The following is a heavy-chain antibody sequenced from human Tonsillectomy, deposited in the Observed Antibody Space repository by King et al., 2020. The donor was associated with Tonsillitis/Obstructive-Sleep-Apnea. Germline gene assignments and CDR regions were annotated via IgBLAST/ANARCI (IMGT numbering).Heavy chain of an antibody. J-gene: IGHJ3*02. Sequence: VQLVESGGGLVQPGGSLRLSCAASGFTFSSYSMNWVRQAPGKGLEWVSYISSSSSPIYYANSVKGRFTISKDNAKNSLYLQMNSLRDEDTAVYYCARSETGDSGGRPDIWGQGTMVTVSS. V-gene: IGHV3-48*02. D-gene: IGHD2-15*01. CDR3: ARSETGDSGGRPDI. CDR1: GFTFSSYS. CDR2: ISSSSSPI.